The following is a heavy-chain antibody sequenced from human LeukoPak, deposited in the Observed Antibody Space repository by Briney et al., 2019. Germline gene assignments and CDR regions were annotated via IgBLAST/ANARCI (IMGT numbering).Heavy chain of an antibody. J-gene: IGHJ4*02. CDR2: ISYDGSNK. CDR1: GFTFSNYA. CDR3: VRDTGFGFIDY. Sequence: PGGSLRLSCASSGFTFSNYALHWVRQAPGKGLEWVALISYDGSNKYYADSVKGRFTISRHNSKNTLYLQMNSLRAEDTAVYYCVRDTGFGFIDYGGQGTLATVSS. V-gene: IGHV3-30*04. D-gene: IGHD3-10*01.